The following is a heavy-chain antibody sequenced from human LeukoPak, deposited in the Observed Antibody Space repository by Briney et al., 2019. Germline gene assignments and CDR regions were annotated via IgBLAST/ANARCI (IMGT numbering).Heavy chain of an antibody. Sequence: GGSLRLSCAASGFTVSSNYMNWVRQAQGEGQEWVSVIYSGGSTYYADSVKGRFTISRDNSKKTLYLQMNSLRAEDTAVYYCARYGLGAHAFDIWGQGTMVTVSS. CDR2: IYSGGST. CDR3: ARYGLGAHAFDI. V-gene: IGHV3-66*01. CDR1: GFTVSSNY. D-gene: IGHD3/OR15-3a*01. J-gene: IGHJ3*02.